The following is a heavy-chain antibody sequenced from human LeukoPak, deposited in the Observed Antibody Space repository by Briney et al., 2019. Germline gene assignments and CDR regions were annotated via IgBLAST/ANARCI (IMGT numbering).Heavy chain of an antibody. CDR3: ARARDGYNDYFDY. CDR2: IYYSGST. D-gene: IGHD5-24*01. CDR1: GGSISNYY. V-gene: IGHV4-59*01. J-gene: IGHJ4*02. Sequence: SETLSLTCTVSGGSISNYYWSWIRQPPGKGLEWIGYIYYSGSTNYNPFLKSRVIISVDTSKNQFSLKLTSVTAADTAVYYCARARDGYNDYFDYWGQGTLVTVSS.